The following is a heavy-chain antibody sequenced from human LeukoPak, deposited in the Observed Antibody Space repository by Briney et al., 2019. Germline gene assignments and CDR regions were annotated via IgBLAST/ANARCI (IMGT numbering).Heavy chain of an antibody. J-gene: IGHJ4*02. D-gene: IGHD1-26*01. Sequence: GGSLRLSCAASGFTLRNYAMSWVRQAPGKGLEWVSSIGAGDKYTYYGDSVKGRFTISRDNAKNSLYLQMNSLRAEDTAVYYCARGGGSYYWGQGTLVTVSS. V-gene: IGHV3-21*01. CDR1: GFTLRNYA. CDR3: ARGGGSYY. CDR2: IGAGDKYT.